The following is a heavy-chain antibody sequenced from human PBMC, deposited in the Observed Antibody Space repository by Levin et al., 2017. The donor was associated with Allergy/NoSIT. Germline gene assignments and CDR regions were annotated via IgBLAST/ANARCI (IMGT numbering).Heavy chain of an antibody. V-gene: IGHV1-2*02. CDR2: INPNSGGT. D-gene: IGHD3-22*01. CDR1: GYTFTGYY. CDR3: ARGEDSRGWLRSDY. J-gene: IGHJ4*02. Sequence: GASVKVSCKASGYTFTGYYIHWVRQAPGQGLEWMGWINPNSGGTNYAQKFQGRVTMTRDTSINTAHVELSRLTSDDTAVYFCARGEDSRGWLRSDYWGQGTLVTVSS.